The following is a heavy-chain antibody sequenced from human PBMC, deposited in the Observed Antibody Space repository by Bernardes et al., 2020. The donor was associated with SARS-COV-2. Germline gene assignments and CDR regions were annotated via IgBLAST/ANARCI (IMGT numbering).Heavy chain of an antibody. D-gene: IGHD1-1*01. V-gene: IGHV3-74*01. CDR2: LNSDGSST. CDR1: GFTFSSYW. CDR3: ARGSNYKEDVFDI. Sequence: GGSLRLSCAGSGFTFSSYWMHWVRQAPGKGLVWVSRLNSDGSSTRSADSVKGRFTISRDNAKHTLYLQMNSLRAEDTAVYYCARGSNYKEDVFDIWGQGTMVTVSS. J-gene: IGHJ3*02.